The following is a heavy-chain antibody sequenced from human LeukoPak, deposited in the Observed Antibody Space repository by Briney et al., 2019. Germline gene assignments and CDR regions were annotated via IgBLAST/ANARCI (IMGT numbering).Heavy chain of an antibody. CDR1: GLTFSRYA. J-gene: IGHJ4*02. V-gene: IGHV3-23*01. Sequence: PGGSLRLSCAASGLTFSRYAMSWVRQAPGKGLEWVSAITDSGDATYYADSVKGRFTISRGNSKNTLYLQMHSLRVEDTAVYYCAKLGTDCSSTSCYRRSFDYWGQGTLVTVSS. D-gene: IGHD2-2*02. CDR3: AKLGTDCSSTSCYRRSFDY. CDR2: ITDSGDAT.